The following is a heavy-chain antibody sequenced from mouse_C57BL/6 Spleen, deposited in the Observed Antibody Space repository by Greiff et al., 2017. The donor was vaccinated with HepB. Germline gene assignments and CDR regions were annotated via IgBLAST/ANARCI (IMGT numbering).Heavy chain of an antibody. CDR2: INSNGGST. V-gene: IGHV5-6-3*01. J-gene: IGHJ2*01. CDR1: GFTFSSYG. CDR3: ARMARTIN. Sequence: EVKLVESGGGLVQPGGFLKLSCAASGFTFSSYGMSWVRQTPDKRLELVATINSNGGSTYYPDSVKGRFTISRDNAKNTLYLQMSSLKSEDTAMYYCARMARTINWGQGTTLTVSS.